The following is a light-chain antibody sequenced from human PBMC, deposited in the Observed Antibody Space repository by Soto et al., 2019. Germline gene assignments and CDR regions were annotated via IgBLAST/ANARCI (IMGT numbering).Light chain of an antibody. V-gene: IGKV1-5*01. CDR3: QQSYSTPIT. CDR2: DVS. J-gene: IGKJ5*01. CDR1: QSIGRW. Sequence: DIQMTQSPSTLSSSLGDRVTITCRASQSIGRWLAWYQQRPGKAPRLLIYDVSNLQSGVPSRFSGSGSGTEFTLTISSLKTEDFATYYCQQSYSTPITFGQGTRLEIK.